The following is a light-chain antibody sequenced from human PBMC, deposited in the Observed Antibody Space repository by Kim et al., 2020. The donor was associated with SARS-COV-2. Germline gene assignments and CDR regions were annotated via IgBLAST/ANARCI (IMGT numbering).Light chain of an antibody. J-gene: IGKJ1*01. CDR2: GAS. CDR1: KSVSKT. CDR3: QQYFNWPPT. Sequence: EIVMTQSPATLSVSPGGRATLSCRASKSVSKTLAWYQQKPGQAPRLLIYGASTRAAGFPARFSGSGSGTEFTLTISSLQSEDFAVYYCQQYFNWPPTFGQGTKVDIK. V-gene: IGKV3-15*01.